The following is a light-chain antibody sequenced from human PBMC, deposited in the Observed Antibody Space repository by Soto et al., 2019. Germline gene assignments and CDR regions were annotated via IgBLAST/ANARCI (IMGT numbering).Light chain of an antibody. Sequence: QSALTQPASVSGSPGQSITISCTGTSSDVGAYNYVCWYQQHPGKVPKLLIYEVSQRPSGVPDRFSGSKSGNTASLTVSGLQTEDEADYYCSAYAGSNNFVFGSGTKVTVL. V-gene: IGLV2-8*01. CDR2: EVS. J-gene: IGLJ1*01. CDR1: SSDVGAYNY. CDR3: SAYAGSNNFV.